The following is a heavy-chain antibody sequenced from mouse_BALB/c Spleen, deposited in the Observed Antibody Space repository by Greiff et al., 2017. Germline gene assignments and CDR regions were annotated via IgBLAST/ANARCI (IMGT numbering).Heavy chain of an antibody. CDR3: VRAAYYGSGWGYAMDY. Sequence: VQLVESGPGLVAPSQSLSITCTVSGFSLTSYDISWIRQPPGKGLEWLGVIWTGGGTNYNSAFMSRLSISKDNSKSQVFLKMNSLQTDDTAIYCCVRAAYYGSGWGYAMDYWGQGTSVTVSS. V-gene: IGHV2-9-2*01. CDR1: GFSLTSYD. J-gene: IGHJ4*01. D-gene: IGHD1-1*01. CDR2: IWTGGGT.